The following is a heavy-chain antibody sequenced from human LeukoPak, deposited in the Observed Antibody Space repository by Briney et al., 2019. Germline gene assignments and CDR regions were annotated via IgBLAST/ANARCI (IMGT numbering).Heavy chain of an antibody. V-gene: IGHV1-18*01. CDR1: LYTFTSYG. D-gene: IGHD3-9*01. J-gene: IGHJ5*02. Sequence: GASVKVSCKASLYTFTSYGISWVPQAPGQGLEWMGWISAYNGNTNYAQKLQGRVTMTTDTSTSTAYMELRSLRSDDTAVYYCAMILRYFDWSSRVWFDPWGQGTLVTVSS. CDR3: AMILRYFDWSSRVWFDP. CDR2: ISAYNGNT.